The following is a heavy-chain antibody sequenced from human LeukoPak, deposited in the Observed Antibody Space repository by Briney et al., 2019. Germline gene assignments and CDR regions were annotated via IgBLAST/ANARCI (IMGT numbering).Heavy chain of an antibody. V-gene: IGHV3-21*01. CDR2: ISSSSSYI. J-gene: IGHJ3*02. CDR3: ARVRYYDYVWGSSTTSDAFDI. CDR1: GFTFSSYS. D-gene: IGHD3-16*01. Sequence: PGGSLRLSCAASGFTFSSYSMNWVRQAPGKWLEWVSSISSSSSYIYYADSVKGRFTISRDNAKNSVYLQMNSLRAEDTAVYYCARVRYYDYVWGSSTTSDAFDIWGQGTMVTVSS.